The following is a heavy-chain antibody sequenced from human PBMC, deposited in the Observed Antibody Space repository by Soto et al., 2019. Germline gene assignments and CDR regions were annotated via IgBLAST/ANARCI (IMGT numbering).Heavy chain of an antibody. CDR1: GGSISSYY. V-gene: IGHV4-59*08. CDR2: IYYSGST. J-gene: IGHJ4*02. Sequence: QVQLQESGPGLVKPSETLSLTCTVSGGSISSYYWSWIRQPPGKGLEWIGYIYYSGSTNYNPSLKSRVTISVDTSKNQFSLKLSSVTAADTAVYYCARLPAVSTDYWGQGTLVTVSS. CDR3: ARLPAVSTDY. D-gene: IGHD2-2*01.